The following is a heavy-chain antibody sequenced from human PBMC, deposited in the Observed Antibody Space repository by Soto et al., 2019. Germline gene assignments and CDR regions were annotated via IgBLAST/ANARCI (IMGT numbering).Heavy chain of an antibody. V-gene: IGHV1-69*01. J-gene: IGHJ4*02. CDR3: ARRYYNSSGYFDY. D-gene: IGHD3-22*01. Sequence: QVQLVQSGAEVKKPGSSVKVACKASGGIFSNYVLNWVRQAPGQGLEWMGGIIPIFGTGNYAQKFQGRVTITADESTTTASMELRGLRSEDTAVYSCARRYYNSSGYFDYWGQGTLVTVSS. CDR1: GGIFSNYV. CDR2: IIPIFGTG.